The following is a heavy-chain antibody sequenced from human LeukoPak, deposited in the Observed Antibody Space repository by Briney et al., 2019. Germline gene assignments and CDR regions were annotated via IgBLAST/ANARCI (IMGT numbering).Heavy chain of an antibody. CDR3: AREQLVGTYYFDY. D-gene: IGHD6-6*01. Sequence: AASVKVSCKASGYTFTSYYIHWVQQAPGQGLEWMGILSPSGGSTSYAQKFQGRVTMTRDTSTSTVYMELSSLRSDDTAVYYCAREQLVGTYYFDYWGQGTLVTVSS. V-gene: IGHV1-46*01. CDR1: GYTFTSYY. J-gene: IGHJ4*02. CDR2: LSPSGGST.